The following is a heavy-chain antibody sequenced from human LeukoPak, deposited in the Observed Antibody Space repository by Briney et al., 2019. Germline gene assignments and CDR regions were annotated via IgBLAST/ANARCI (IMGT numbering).Heavy chain of an antibody. CDR1: GGSISSGSYY. V-gene: IGHV4-61*02. CDR2: IYTSGST. CDR3: ARDAGILNN. J-gene: IGHJ6*04. D-gene: IGHD6-13*01. Sequence: SQTLSLTCTVSGGSISSGSYYWSWIRQPAGKGLEWIGRIYTSGSTNYNPSLKSRVTISVDTSKNQFSLKLSSVTAADTAVYDCARDAGILNNWGKGTTVTISS.